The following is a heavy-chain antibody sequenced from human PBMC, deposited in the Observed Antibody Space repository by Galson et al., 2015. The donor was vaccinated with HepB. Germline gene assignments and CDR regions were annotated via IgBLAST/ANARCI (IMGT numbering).Heavy chain of an antibody. J-gene: IGHJ4*02. Sequence: SVKVSCKASGGTFSSYAISWVRQAPGQGLEWMGGIIPIFGTANYAQKFQGRVTITADESTSTAYMELSSLRSEDTAVYYCARDQGWGIAAEGFDYWGQGTLVTVSS. D-gene: IGHD6-13*01. CDR1: GGTFSSYA. CDR3: ARDQGWGIAAEGFDY. CDR2: IIPIFGTA. V-gene: IGHV1-69*13.